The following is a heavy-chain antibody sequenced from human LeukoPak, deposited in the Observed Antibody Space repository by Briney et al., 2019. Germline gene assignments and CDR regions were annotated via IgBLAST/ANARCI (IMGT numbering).Heavy chain of an antibody. CDR1: GYTFTGYY. D-gene: IGHD3-22*01. Sequence: GASVKVSCKASGYTFTGYYMHWVRQAPGQGLEWMGWINPNSGGTNYAQKFQGRVTMTRDTSISTAYMELSRLRSDDTAVYYCARRDYYDSSGYYGHDAFGIWGQGTMVTVSS. V-gene: IGHV1-2*02. CDR2: INPNSGGT. CDR3: ARRDYYDSSGYYGHDAFGI. J-gene: IGHJ3*02.